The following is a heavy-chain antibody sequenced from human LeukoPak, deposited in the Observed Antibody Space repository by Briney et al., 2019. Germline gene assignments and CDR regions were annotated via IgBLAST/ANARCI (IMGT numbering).Heavy chain of an antibody. D-gene: IGHD3-10*01. CDR2: IYSGGST. CDR1: GVTVSNNY. J-gene: IGHJ4*02. V-gene: IGHV3-66*01. CDR3: ARNAMARGNHFDY. Sequence: GGSLRLSCAASGVTVSNNYMYWVRQAPGKGLEWVSLIYSGGSTYYADSVKGRFTISRDNSKNTLNLQMGSLRAEDMAVYYCARNAMARGNHFDYWGQGTLVTVSS.